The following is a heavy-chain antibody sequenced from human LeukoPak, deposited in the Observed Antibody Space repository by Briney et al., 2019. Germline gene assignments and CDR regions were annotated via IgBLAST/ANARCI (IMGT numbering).Heavy chain of an antibody. D-gene: IGHD2-2*01. CDR2: INPNSGGT. Sequence: ASVKVSCKASGYTFTGFYMRWVRQAPGQGLEWMGRINPNSGGTNYAQKFQDRVAMTRDTSISAAYMELTRLRSDDTGVYYCAREGRYCSGSSCYLAYWGQGTLVTVSS. CDR3: AREGRYCSGSSCYLAY. J-gene: IGHJ4*02. V-gene: IGHV1-2*05. CDR1: GYTFTGFY.